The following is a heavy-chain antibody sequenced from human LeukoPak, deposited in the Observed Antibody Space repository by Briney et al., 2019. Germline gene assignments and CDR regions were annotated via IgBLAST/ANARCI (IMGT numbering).Heavy chain of an antibody. CDR2: TSSSGTTI. V-gene: IGHV3-11*01. CDR1: GFTFSDYY. Sequence: PGGSLRLSCAASGFTFSDYYMTWIRQAPGKGLEWVSGTSSSGTTIYYADSVKGRFTISRDNAKNSLYLQMNSLRAEDTAVYYCASLGGGYDPLDYWGQGTLVTVSS. D-gene: IGHD5-12*01. CDR3: ASLGGGYDPLDY. J-gene: IGHJ4*02.